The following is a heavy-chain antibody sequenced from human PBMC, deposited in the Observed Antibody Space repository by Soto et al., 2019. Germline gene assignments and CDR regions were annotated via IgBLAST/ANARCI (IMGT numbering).Heavy chain of an antibody. CDR1: GFTFSDYY. CDR3: AFKGTANPFY. D-gene: IGHD2-21*02. CDR2: SSNSGTFS. J-gene: IGHJ4*02. Sequence: GGSLRLSCEGSGFTFSDYYISWIRQAPGKWLEWISYSSNSGTFSRYADSVKGRFSISRDNTKNLLYLQMNSLRAEDTAVYYCAFKGTANPFYWGQGXLVTVSS. V-gene: IGHV3-11*03.